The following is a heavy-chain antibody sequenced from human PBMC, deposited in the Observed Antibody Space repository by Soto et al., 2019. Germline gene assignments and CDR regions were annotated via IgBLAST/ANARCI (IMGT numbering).Heavy chain of an antibody. V-gene: IGHV4-34*01. CDR2: MYYSGST. D-gene: IGHD4-17*01. Sequence: PSETLSLTCAVYGESFSDYYWTWVRQPPGKGLEWIGSMYYSGSTYYNPSLKSRVTISVDTSKNQFSLKLTSVTAADTAVYHCARLPWADYGGIFDPWGQGTLVTVSS. CDR3: ARLPWADYGGIFDP. CDR1: GESFSDYY. J-gene: IGHJ5*02.